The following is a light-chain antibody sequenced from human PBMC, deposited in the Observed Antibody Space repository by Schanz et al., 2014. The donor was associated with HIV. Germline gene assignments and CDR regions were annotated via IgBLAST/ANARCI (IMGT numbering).Light chain of an antibody. CDR1: SSDIGGYNY. J-gene: IGLJ1*01. Sequence: QSALTQPPSASGSPGQSVTISCTGTSSDIGGYNYVSWYQQYPGKAPNLMIYDVTHRPSGISSRFSGSKSGNTASLTISGLQAEDEADYYCSSYSSEGSPYVIGTGTKLTVL. CDR2: DVT. CDR3: SSYSSEGSPYV. V-gene: IGLV2-14*01.